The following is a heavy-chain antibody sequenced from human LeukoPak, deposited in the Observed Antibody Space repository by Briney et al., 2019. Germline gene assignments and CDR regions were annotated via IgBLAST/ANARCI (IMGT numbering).Heavy chain of an antibody. CDR2: ISGADDG. D-gene: IGHD4-23*01. CDR1: GFTFSTYT. CDR3: AKARTPVTSYFDK. J-gene: IGHJ4*02. V-gene: IGHV3-23*01. Sequence: PRASLRLSCAASGFTFSTYTMSWVRQAPGKGLEWFSAISGADDGYYADSVKGRFTISRDNSKNTLYLQMNSLRAEDTAVYYCAKARTPVTSYFDKWGQGTLVTVSS.